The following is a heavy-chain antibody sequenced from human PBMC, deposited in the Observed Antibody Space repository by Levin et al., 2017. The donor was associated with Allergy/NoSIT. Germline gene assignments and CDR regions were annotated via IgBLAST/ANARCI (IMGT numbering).Heavy chain of an antibody. CDR3: ASAMVVVAATPVDY. CDR1: GFTFSSYA. J-gene: IGHJ4*02. CDR2: ISGSGGST. Sequence: GESLKISCAASGFTFSSYAMSWVRQAPGKGLEWVSAISGSGGSTYYADSVKGRFTISRDNSKNTLYLQMNSLRAEDTAVYYCASAMVVVAATPVDYWGQGTLVTVSS. V-gene: IGHV3-23*01. D-gene: IGHD2-15*01.